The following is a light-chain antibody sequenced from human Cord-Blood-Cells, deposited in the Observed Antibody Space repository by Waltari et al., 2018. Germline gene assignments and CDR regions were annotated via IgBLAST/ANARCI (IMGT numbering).Light chain of an antibody. V-gene: IGLV3-1*01. CDR1: KMGDTY. J-gene: IGLJ2*01. CDR3: QAWDSSTVV. CDR2: QDS. Sequence: YELTQPPSVSVSSGQTASIPRLGDKMGDTYACWYQQKPGQSPVLVIYQDSKRPSGIPERFSGSNSGNTATLTISGTQAMDEADYYCQAWDSSTVVFGGGTKLTVL.